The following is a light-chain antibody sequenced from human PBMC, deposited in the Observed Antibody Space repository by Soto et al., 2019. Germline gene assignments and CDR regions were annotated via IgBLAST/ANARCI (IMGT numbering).Light chain of an antibody. CDR3: AVWDDSLNGVL. V-gene: IGLV1-44*01. J-gene: IGLJ2*01. Sequence: QSVLTQSPSTSGTPGQRVTISCSGSSSNIGRNIVNWYQQIPGTAPKLLIYTNNQRPSGVPDRFSGSKSGTSASLAISGLQSEDEADYYCAVWDDSLNGVLFGGGTKLTVL. CDR2: TNN. CDR1: SSNIGRNI.